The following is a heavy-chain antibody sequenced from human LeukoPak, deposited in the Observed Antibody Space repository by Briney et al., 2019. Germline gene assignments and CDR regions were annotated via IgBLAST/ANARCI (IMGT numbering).Heavy chain of an antibody. J-gene: IGHJ4*02. V-gene: IGHV3-74*01. D-gene: IGHD3-22*01. CDR2: INSDGSST. Sequence: PGGSLRLSCAASGFTFSSYWMHWVRQAPGKGLVWVSRINSDGSSTSYADSVKGRFTISRDNAKNTLYLQMNSLRAEDTAVYYCASSSGYYLVYFDYWGQGTLVTVSS. CDR3: ASSSGYYLVYFDY. CDR1: GFTFSSYW.